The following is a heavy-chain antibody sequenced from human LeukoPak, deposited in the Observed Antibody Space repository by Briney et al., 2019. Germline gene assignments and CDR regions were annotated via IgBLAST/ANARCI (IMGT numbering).Heavy chain of an antibody. Sequence: PSETLSLTCTVSGGSVSSGSYYWSWIRQPPGKGLEWIGYIYYSGSTNYNPSLKSRVTISVDTSKNQFSLKLSSVAAADTAVYYCARDLIAARQYYYYGMDVWGQGTTVTVSS. CDR2: IYYSGST. V-gene: IGHV4-61*01. CDR3: ARDLIAARQYYYYGMDV. CDR1: GGSVSSGSYY. D-gene: IGHD6-6*01. J-gene: IGHJ6*02.